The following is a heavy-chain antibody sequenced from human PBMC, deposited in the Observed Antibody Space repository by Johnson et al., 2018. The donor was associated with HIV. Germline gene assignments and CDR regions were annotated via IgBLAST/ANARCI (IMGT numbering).Heavy chain of an antibody. V-gene: IGHV3-11*04. D-gene: IGHD6-13*01. CDR1: GFTFSDYY. J-gene: IGHJ3*02. Sequence: VQLVESGGGLVKPGGSLRLSCAASGFTFSDYYMSWIRQAPGKGLEWVSNISSSGSTIYDADSVKGRFTISRDNAKNTLYLQINSLRAEDTAVYYCARFRSSNWFDAFDIWGQGTMVTVSA. CDR2: ISSSGSTI. CDR3: ARFRSSNWFDAFDI.